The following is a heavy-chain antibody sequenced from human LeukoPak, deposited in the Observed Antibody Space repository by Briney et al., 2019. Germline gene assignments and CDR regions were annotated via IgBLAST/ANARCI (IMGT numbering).Heavy chain of an antibody. D-gene: IGHD2-15*01. J-gene: IGHJ4*02. Sequence: GESLKISCKGSGYSFTSYWIGWVRQMPGKGLEWMGIIYPGDSDTRYSPSFQGQVTISADKSISTAYLQWSSLKASDTAMYYCARHFSYCSGGSCYSHYFDYCGQGTLVTVSS. CDR2: IYPGDSDT. V-gene: IGHV5-51*01. CDR3: ARHFSYCSGGSCYSHYFDY. CDR1: GYSFTSYW.